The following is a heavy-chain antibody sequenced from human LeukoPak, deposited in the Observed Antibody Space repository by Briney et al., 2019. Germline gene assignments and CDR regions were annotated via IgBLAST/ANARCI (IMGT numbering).Heavy chain of an antibody. V-gene: IGHV3-23*01. Sequence: PGGSLRLSCAGSGFSFSKYAASWVRQAPGKGPEWVSGMTGGGATYHADSVEGRFVISRDNSKNTVYLQMNSLRVEDTALYFCAKDKIVGDGRWDFDYWGQGTLVTVSS. CDR1: GFSFSKYA. CDR2: MTGGGAT. D-gene: IGHD3-10*01. J-gene: IGHJ4*02. CDR3: AKDKIVGDGRWDFDY.